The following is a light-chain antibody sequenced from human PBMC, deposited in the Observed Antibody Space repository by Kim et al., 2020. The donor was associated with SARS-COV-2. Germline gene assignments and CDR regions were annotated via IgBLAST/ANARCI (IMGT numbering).Light chain of an antibody. Sequence: LSPGERATLSCRASQSVSGSYLAWYQQTLGQAPRLIIYGTSNRATGIPDRFSGSGSETDFTLIISRLEPEDFAVYYCLQYGSSPYTFGQGTKLEI. CDR2: GTS. CDR1: QSVSGSY. CDR3: LQYGSSPYT. V-gene: IGKV3-20*01. J-gene: IGKJ2*01.